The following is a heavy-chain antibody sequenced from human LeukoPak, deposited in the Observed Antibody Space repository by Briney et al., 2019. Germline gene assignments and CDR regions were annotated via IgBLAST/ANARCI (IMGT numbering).Heavy chain of an antibody. CDR3: ASHAYCGGDCYTFDS. V-gene: IGHV4-39*01. CDR2: IYYSGST. J-gene: IGHJ4*02. D-gene: IGHD2-21*02. Sequence: SETLSLTCTVSGGSISSSSYYWGWIRQPPGKGLEWIGSIYYSGSTYYNPSLKSRVTISVDTSKNQFSLKLSSVTAADTAVYYCASHAYCGGDCYTFDSWGQGTLVTASS. CDR1: GGSISSSSYY.